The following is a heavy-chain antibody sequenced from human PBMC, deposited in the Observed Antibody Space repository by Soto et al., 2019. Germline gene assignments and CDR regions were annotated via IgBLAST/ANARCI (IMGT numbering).Heavy chain of an antibody. V-gene: IGHV5-10-1*01. Sequence: PGESLKISCNGSGYSFTSYWISWVRQMPGKGLEWMGRIDPSDSYTNYSPSFQGHVTISADKSISTAYMELSSLRSEDTAVYYCARGAPLFGYCTNGVCNPAAFDIWGQGTMVTVSS. D-gene: IGHD2-8*01. J-gene: IGHJ3*02. CDR2: IDPSDSYT. CDR3: ARGAPLFGYCTNGVCNPAAFDI. CDR1: GYSFTSYW.